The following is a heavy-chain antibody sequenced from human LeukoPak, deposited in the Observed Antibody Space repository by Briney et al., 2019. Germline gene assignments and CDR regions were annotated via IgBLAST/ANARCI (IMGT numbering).Heavy chain of an antibody. CDR2: IYPGDSHT. D-gene: IGHD3-22*01. Sequence: GESLKISCKGSGYSFTSYWIGWVRQMPGKGLEWMGIIYPGDSHTTYSPSFQGQVTISVDKSISTAYLQWGSLKASDTAMYYCARQPYYYDSSGYHDAFDIWGQGTMVTVSS. CDR3: ARQPYYYDSSGYHDAFDI. V-gene: IGHV5-51*01. CDR1: GYSFTSYW. J-gene: IGHJ3*02.